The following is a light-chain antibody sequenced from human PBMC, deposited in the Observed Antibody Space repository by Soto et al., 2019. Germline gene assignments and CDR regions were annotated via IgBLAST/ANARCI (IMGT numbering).Light chain of an antibody. CDR3: QQHYNTPWT. Sequence: DIVMTQSPDSLAVSLGERATINCKSSQSVLYSSNNKNYLAWYQQKAGQPPKLLIYWASTRESGVPDRFSGSGSGTDFTLTISSLQAEDVAVYYCQQHYNTPWTFGQGTTVDIK. J-gene: IGKJ1*01. V-gene: IGKV4-1*01. CDR2: WAS. CDR1: QSVLYSSNNKNY.